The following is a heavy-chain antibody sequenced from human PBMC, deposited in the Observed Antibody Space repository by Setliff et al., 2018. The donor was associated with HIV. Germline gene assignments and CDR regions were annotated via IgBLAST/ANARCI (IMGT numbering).Heavy chain of an antibody. J-gene: IGHJ5*02. V-gene: IGHV4-34*01. CDR1: GGSFSGDY. D-gene: IGHD3-16*01. Sequence: PSETLSLTCAVYGGSFSGDYWVWIRQSPGKGLEWIGDISQTRSTNYDPSLKSRVTISPDTSKNQLSLKLTSVSAADTAVYYCARGRLRTVTSLIKKRASYTWLDPWGQGTLVTVSS. CDR2: ISQTRST. CDR3: ARGRLRTVTSLIKKRASYTWLDP.